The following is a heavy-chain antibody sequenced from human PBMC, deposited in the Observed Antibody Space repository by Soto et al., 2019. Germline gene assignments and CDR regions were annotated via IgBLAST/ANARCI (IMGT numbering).Heavy chain of an antibody. CDR1: GYTVTSYY. D-gene: IGHD6-13*01. Sequence: ASVKVSCKASGYTVTSYYMHWVRQAPGQGLEWMGIINPSGGSTSYAQKFQGRVTMTRDTSTSAVYMELSSRRSEDTAVYYCAKPLRQLALSRTLRPSPTPHYIDYYGMDVWGQGTTVTVSS. CDR2: INPSGGST. V-gene: IGHV1-46*01. J-gene: IGHJ6*02. CDR3: AKPLRQLALSRTLRPSPTPHYIDYYGMDV.